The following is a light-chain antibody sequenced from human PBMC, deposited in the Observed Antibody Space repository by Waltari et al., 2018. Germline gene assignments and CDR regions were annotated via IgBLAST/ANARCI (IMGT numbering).Light chain of an antibody. CDR2: EGT. V-gene: IGLV2-8*01. CDR1: SSDVGAYDH. J-gene: IGLJ3*02. CDR3: CSYTGTYNLGV. Sequence: QSALTQPPSASGSPGQSVTISCTGTSSDVGAYDHFSWYQQHLGEAPTLMIYEGTKRPSGGPDRFSGSKSGNTASLTVSGLQADDEADYYCCSYTGTYNLGVFGGGTKLTVL.